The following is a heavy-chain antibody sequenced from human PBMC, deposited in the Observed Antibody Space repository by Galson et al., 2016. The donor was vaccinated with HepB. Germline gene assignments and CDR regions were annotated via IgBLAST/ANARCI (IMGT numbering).Heavy chain of an antibody. CDR3: SRGSQDDIEVDGDLEQDY. CDR1: GFIFSQYG. Sequence: SLRLSCAASGFIFSQYGMHWVRQAPGKGLESVAVIGHDGRNEYYADSVKGRFTISRDNPKNTLYVQMNNLRVEDTAVYYCSRGSQDDIEVDGDLEQDYWGQGTLVTVSS. D-gene: IGHD2-15*01. J-gene: IGHJ4*02. CDR2: IGHDGRNE. V-gene: IGHV3-33*01.